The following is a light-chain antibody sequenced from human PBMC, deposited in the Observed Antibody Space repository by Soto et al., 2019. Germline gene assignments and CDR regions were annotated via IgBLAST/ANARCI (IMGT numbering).Light chain of an antibody. CDR2: AAS. CDR3: QRYRISPPGYT. CDR1: QSVSSPY. V-gene: IGKV3-20*01. J-gene: IGKJ2*01. Sequence: EIVLTQSPGTLSLSPGEWATLSCRASQSVSSPYLAWYQQKPGQAPRLLIYAASSRATGIPDRFSGSGSGTDFTLTISRLEPEDFAVYYCQRYRISPPGYTFGQGTKVEIK.